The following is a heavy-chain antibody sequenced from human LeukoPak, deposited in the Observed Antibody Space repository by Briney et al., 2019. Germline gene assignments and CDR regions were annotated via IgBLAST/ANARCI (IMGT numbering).Heavy chain of an antibody. V-gene: IGHV3-73*01. D-gene: IGHD1-26*01. J-gene: IGHJ3*02. CDR1: GFTFSGSA. CDR3: TSRPVGYGGKSAFDI. Sequence: GGSLRLSCAASGFTFSGSAMHWVRQAPGKGLEWVGRINSKANIYATAYAASVKGRFTISRDDSKNTAYLQMNSLKTEDTAVYYCTSRPVGYGGKSAFDIWGQGTMVTVSS. CDR2: INSKANIYAT.